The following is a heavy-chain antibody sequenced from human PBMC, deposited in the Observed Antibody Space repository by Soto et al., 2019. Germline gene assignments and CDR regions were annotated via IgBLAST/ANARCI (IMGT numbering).Heavy chain of an antibody. D-gene: IGHD1-1*01. V-gene: IGHV4-61*01. CDR3: ARERTGDPTFFDY. J-gene: IGHJ4*02. CDR1: GGSVSSSTYY. Sequence: SETLSLTCTVSGGSVSSSTYYWSWLRQPPGKGLEWLGYIYYSGSASYNPSLKSRITVSVDTSKNQFSLKLSSVTAADTAVYYCARERTGDPTFFDYWGQGTLVTVSS. CDR2: IYYSGSA.